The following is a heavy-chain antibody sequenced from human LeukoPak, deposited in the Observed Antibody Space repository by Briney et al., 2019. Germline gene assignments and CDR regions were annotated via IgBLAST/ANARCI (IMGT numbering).Heavy chain of an antibody. D-gene: IGHD5-12*01. CDR3: ASGYSGYGLYDY. CDR1: GGSISSYY. CDR2: IYYSGST. V-gene: IGHV4-59*01. J-gene: IGHJ4*02. Sequence: SETLSLTCTVSGGSISSYYWSWLRQPPGKGLEGMGFIYYSGSTNYNPSLKSRVTISVDTSKIQFSLKLSSVTAADTAVYYCASGYSGYGLYDYWGQGTLVTVSS.